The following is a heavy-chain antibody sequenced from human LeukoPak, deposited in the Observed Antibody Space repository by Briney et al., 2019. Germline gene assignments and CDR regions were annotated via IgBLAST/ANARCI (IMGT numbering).Heavy chain of an antibody. V-gene: IGHV1-69*05. CDR3: ARDICSGGGDCYPNDY. CDR2: IIPIFGTA. J-gene: IGHJ4*02. Sequence: SVKVSCKASGGTFSSYAISWVRQAPGQGLEWMGGIIPIFGTANYAQKFQGRVTITTDESTNTAYMELSSLRSEDTAVYYCARDICSGGGDCYPNDYWGQGTLVTVSS. CDR1: GGTFSSYA. D-gene: IGHD2-21*02.